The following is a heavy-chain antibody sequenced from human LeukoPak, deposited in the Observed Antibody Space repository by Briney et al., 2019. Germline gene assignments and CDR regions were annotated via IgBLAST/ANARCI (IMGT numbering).Heavy chain of an antibody. Sequence: ASVKVSCKASGYTFTCYYMHWVRQAPGQGLEWMGIINPSGGSTSYAQKFQGRVTMTRDTSTSTVYMELSSLRSEDTAVYYCARGQSRDMEQGDAFDIWGQGTMVTVSS. V-gene: IGHV1-46*01. CDR2: INPSGGST. CDR3: ARGQSRDMEQGDAFDI. D-gene: IGHD1-26*01. CDR1: GYTFTCYY. J-gene: IGHJ3*02.